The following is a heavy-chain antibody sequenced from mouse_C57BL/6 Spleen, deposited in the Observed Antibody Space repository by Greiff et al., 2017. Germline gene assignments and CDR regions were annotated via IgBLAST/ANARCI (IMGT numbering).Heavy chain of an antibody. CDR2: IYPGDGDT. D-gene: IGHD1-1*01. J-gene: IGHJ3*01. V-gene: IGHV1-82*01. CDR3: ATHYYGSSYSAWFAY. Sequence: VQLQQSGPELVKPGASVKISCKASGYAFSSSWMNWVKQRPGKGLEWIGRIYPGDGDTNYNGKFKGKATLTADKSSSTAYMQLSSLTSEDSAVYFCATHYYGSSYSAWFAYWGQGTLVTVSA. CDR1: GYAFSSSW.